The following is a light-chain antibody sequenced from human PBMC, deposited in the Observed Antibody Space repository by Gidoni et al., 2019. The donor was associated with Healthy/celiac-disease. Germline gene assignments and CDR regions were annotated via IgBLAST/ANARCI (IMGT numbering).Light chain of an antibody. CDR1: SGHSRYT. CDR3: QTWGTGIKV. V-gene: IGLV4-69*02. J-gene: IGLJ2*01. Sequence: QLVATQPPSASASLGASVMLTCTLTSGHSRYTIAWHQQRPGQGPRFIMKLNGDGSHNKGDGVPDRFSGFSSGAERYLTISNLQSEDEADYYCQTWGTGIKVFGGGTKLTVL. CDR2: LNGDGSH.